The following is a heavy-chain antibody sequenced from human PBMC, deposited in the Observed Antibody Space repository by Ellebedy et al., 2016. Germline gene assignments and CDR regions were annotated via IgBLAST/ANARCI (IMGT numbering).Heavy chain of an antibody. CDR3: ARGDWVL. J-gene: IGHJ4*02. CDR1: GLTFSTYW. Sequence: GESLKISCATSGLTFSTYWMSWVRQAPGKGLEWVSNIKHDGSEKYYVDSVKGRFTISRDNAKNSLYLRMNSLRADDTAVYYCARGDWVLWGQGTLVTVSS. V-gene: IGHV3-7*04. D-gene: IGHD3-9*01. CDR2: IKHDGSEK.